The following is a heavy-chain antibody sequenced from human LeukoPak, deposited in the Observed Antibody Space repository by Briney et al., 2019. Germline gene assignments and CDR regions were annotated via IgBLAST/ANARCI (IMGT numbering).Heavy chain of an antibody. J-gene: IGHJ3*02. D-gene: IGHD6-19*01. CDR2: IYHSGST. CDR3: ARSSGWYGRDAFDI. CDR1: GGSISSSNW. Sequence: SETLSLTCAVSGGSISSSNWWSWVRQPPGKGLEWIGEIYHSGSTNYNPSLKSRVTISVDKSKNQFSLKLSSVTAADTAVYYCARSSGWYGRDAFDIWGQGTMVTVSS. V-gene: IGHV4-4*02.